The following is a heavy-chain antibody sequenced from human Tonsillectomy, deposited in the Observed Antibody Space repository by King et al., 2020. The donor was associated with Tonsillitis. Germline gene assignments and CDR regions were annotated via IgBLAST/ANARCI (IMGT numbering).Heavy chain of an antibody. CDR3: AGDAGGYCSRTSCLSWFDP. J-gene: IGHJ5*02. CDR2: ISHDGSNK. V-gene: IGHV3-30*04. CDR1: RFTFTTYT. Sequence: VQLVESGGGVVQPGRSLRLSCAASRFTFTTYTLHWVRQAPGKGLEWVAVISHDGSNKYYADSVQGRFTISRDNSNNTLYLQMNSLRAEDTAVYYCAGDAGGYCSRTSCLSWFDPWGQGTLVTVSS. D-gene: IGHD2-2*03.